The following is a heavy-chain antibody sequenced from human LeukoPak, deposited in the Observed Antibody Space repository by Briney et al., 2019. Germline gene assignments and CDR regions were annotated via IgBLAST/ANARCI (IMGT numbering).Heavy chain of an antibody. V-gene: IGHV4-59*08. CDR2: IYYSGST. CDR1: GGSISSYY. CDR3: AVGYQLLPFDY. Sequence: PSETLSLTCTVSGGSISSYYWSWIRQPPGKGLEWIGYIYYSGSTNYNPSLKSRVTISVDTSKNQFSLKLSSVTAADTAVYYCAVGYQLLPFDYWGQGTLVTVSS. D-gene: IGHD2-2*01. J-gene: IGHJ4*02.